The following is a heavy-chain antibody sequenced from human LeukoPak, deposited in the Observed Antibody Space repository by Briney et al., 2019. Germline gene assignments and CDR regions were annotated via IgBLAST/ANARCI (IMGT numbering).Heavy chain of an antibody. V-gene: IGHV3-21*01. CDR3: ARDYAYFDWYIDY. J-gene: IGHJ4*02. Sequence: TGGSLRLSCAASGFTFSNYTMNWVRQAPGKGLEWVSSIISSSSYIYYADSVKGRFTISRDNAKNALYLQMNSLRAEDTAVYYCARDYAYFDWYIDYWGQGTLVTVSS. CDR2: IISSSSYI. D-gene: IGHD3-9*01. CDR1: GFTFSNYT.